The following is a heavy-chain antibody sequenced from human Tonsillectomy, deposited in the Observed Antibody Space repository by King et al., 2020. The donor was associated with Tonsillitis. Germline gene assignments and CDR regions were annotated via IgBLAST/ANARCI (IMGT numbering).Heavy chain of an antibody. J-gene: IGHJ4*02. CDR1: GFSFNIAW. CDR2: IKSNNNGGTT. V-gene: IGHV3-15*01. CDR3: TTRGAGGATWD. D-gene: IGHD1-26*01. Sequence: VQLVESGGVLVEPGGSLRLSCAASGFSFNIAWMGWVRQAPGKGLEWVGHIKSNNNGGTTAYAAPVKGRFTISRDDSKNTLYLQMNSLKAEDTAVYYCTTRGAGGATWDWGQGSLVTVSS.